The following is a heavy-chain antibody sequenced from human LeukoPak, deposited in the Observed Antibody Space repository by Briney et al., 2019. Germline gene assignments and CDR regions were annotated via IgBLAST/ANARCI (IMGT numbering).Heavy chain of an antibody. CDR1: GFTVSSNY. Sequence: GGSLRLSCAASGFTVSSNYMSWVRQAPGKGLEWVSVIYSGGSTYYADSVKGRFTISRHNSKNTLYLQMNSLRAEDTAVYYCARLFGQQTKTYFDYWGQGTLVTVSS. V-gene: IGHV3-53*04. J-gene: IGHJ4*02. D-gene: IGHD3-16*01. CDR2: IYSGGST. CDR3: ARLFGQQTKTYFDY.